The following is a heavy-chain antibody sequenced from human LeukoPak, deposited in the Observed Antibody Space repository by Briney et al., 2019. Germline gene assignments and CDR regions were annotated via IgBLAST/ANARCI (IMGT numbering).Heavy chain of an antibody. V-gene: IGHV4-59*02. CDR2: IYYTGTT. CDR3: ARGSSLIAARPPAGFDY. D-gene: IGHD6-6*01. J-gene: IGHJ4*02. CDR1: GASVSTHY. Sequence: SETLSLTCTVSGASVSTHYWNWVRQPPGKGLEWIGYIYYTGTTNYNPSLQSRLTISVDTSQNQFSLRLSSVTAADTAVYYCARGSSLIAARPPAGFDYWGQGTLVTVSS.